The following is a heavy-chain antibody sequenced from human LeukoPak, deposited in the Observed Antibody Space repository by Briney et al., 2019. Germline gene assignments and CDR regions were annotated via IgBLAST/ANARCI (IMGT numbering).Heavy chain of an antibody. CDR2: FNPNSGGT. J-gene: IGHJ3*02. D-gene: IGHD6-19*01. Sequence: ASVKVSCKASGHTFTGHYIHWVRQAPGQGLEWMGWFNPNSGGTNYAQRFQGRVTMTRDTSISIAYMEVSSLRSDDTTIYYCANSDWSNGAFDIWGQGTMVTVSP. CDR1: GHTFTGHY. CDR3: ANSDWSNGAFDI. V-gene: IGHV1-2*02.